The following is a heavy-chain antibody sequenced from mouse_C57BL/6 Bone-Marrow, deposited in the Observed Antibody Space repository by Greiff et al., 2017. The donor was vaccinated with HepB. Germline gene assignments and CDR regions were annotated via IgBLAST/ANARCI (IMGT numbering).Heavy chain of an antibody. Sequence: QVQLQQPGAELVKPGASVKLSCKDSGYTFTSYWMQWVKQRPGQGLEWIGEIDPSDSYTNYNQKFKGKATLTVDTSSSTAYMQLSSLTSEDSAVYYCAPTVVARAMDYWGQGTSVTVSS. CDR2: IDPSDSYT. CDR1: GYTFTSYW. J-gene: IGHJ4*01. CDR3: APTVVARAMDY. V-gene: IGHV1-50*01. D-gene: IGHD1-1*01.